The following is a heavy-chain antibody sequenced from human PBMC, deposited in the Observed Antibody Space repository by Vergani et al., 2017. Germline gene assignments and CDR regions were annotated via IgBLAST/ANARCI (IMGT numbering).Heavy chain of an antibody. CDR2: IYNSGNG. CDR1: GDSIISRSYY. V-gene: IGHV4-39*01. D-gene: IGHD3-16*01. J-gene: IGHJ2*01. Sequence: QMQLQESGPGLVKASETLSLTCTVSGDSIISRSYYWGWLRQPPGKGLEWIGSIYNSGNGDSSSSLKCRVTISADTSKNQFSLRLTSVTAADTAVYYCASGKYYSDSTSHFRGRYFDVWGRGTLVTVPS. CDR3: ASGKYYSDSTSHFRGRYFDV.